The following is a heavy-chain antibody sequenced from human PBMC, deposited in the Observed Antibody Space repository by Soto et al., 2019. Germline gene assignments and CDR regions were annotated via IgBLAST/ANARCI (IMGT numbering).Heavy chain of an antibody. Sequence: SETLSLTCTVSGGSISSSSYYWGWIRQPPGKGLEWIGSIYYSGSTYYNPSLKSRVTISVDTSKNQFSLKLSSVTAADTAVYYCARVPYSSSWYTNSGSYDAYYFDYWGQGTLVTVSS. J-gene: IGHJ4*02. V-gene: IGHV4-39*07. CDR3: ARVPYSSSWYTNSGSYDAYYFDY. D-gene: IGHD6-13*01. CDR2: IYYSGST. CDR1: GGSISSSSYY.